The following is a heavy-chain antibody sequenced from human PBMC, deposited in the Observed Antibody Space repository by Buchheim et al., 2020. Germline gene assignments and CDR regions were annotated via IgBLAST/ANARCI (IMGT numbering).Heavy chain of an antibody. V-gene: IGHV3-23*01. D-gene: IGHD6-13*01. J-gene: IGHJ4*02. CDR2: ISNSGDNT. Sequence: EVQLLGTGGTLVQPGGSLRLSCVASGFTFSNYAMGWVRQAPGKGLEWVSGISNSGDNTYYADSVRGLFTIARDNSNNKLYLQMTSLRVDDTAIYYCAKLRGLRSKSPDYWGQGTL. CDR3: AKLRGLRSKSPDY. CDR1: GFTFSNYA.